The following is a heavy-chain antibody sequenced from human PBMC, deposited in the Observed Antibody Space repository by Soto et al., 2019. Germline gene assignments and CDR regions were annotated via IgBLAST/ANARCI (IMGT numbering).Heavy chain of an antibody. V-gene: IGHV1-3*01. CDR1: GYTFTSYA. Sequence: QVQLVQSGAEVKKPGASVKVSCKASGYTFTSYAMHWVRQAPGQRLEWLGWINDGNGNTKYSQKFQGRVTITRDTSASTAYMELSSLRSEDTAVYYCARGSVGGSGFDPWGQGTLVTVSS. CDR3: ARGSVGGSGFDP. D-gene: IGHD3-10*01. CDR2: INDGNGNT. J-gene: IGHJ5*02.